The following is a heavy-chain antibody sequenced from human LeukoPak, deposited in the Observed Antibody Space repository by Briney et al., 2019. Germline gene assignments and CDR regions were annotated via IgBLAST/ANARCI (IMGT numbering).Heavy chain of an antibody. CDR1: GYTFTSYG. J-gene: IGHJ4*02. CDR3: ASGSSSSWSYYFDY. D-gene: IGHD6-13*01. V-gene: IGHV1-69*06. Sequence: SVKVSCKASGYTFTSYGISWVRQAPGQGLEWMGGIIPIFGTANYAQKFQGRVTITADKSTSTAYMELSSLRSEDTAVYYCASGSSSSWSYYFDYWGQGTLVTVSS. CDR2: IIPIFGTA.